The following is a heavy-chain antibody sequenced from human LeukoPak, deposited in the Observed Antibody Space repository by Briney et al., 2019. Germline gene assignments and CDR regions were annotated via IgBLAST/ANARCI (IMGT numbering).Heavy chain of an antibody. CDR3: AKNIRGIAAAGPT. CDR1: GFTFSSYA. D-gene: IGHD6-13*01. J-gene: IGHJ4*02. CDR2: ISGSGGST. Sequence: GGSLRLSCAASGFTFSSYAMSWVRQAPGKGLEWVSVISGSGGSTYYADSVKGRFTISRDNSKNTPYLQMNSLRAEDTAVYYCAKNIRGIAAAGPTWGQGTLVTVSS. V-gene: IGHV3-23*01.